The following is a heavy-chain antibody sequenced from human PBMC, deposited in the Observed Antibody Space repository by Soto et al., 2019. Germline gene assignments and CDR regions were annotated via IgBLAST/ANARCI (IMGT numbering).Heavy chain of an antibody. CDR2: YSGTS. D-gene: IGHD3-16*01. V-gene: IGHV4-59*08. CDR3: ATYTAGGGGRGY. J-gene: IGHJ4*02. Sequence: QVQLQESGPGLVKPSETLSLTCTVSGASISRDHWNWIRQPPGKGLEWIGEYSGTSNYNPSLRSRVTIAVDTPNNQVSLKLSPVTAADPAVYYCATYTAGGGGRGYWGQGTLVTVSS. CDR1: GASISRDH.